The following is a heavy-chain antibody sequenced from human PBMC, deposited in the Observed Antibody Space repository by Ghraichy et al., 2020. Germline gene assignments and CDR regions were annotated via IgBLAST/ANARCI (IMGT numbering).Heavy chain of an antibody. Sequence: GGSLRLSCAASGFTFSRYTMNWVRQAPGKGLEWVSSISSSNSYIYYADSAKGRFTISRDNAKNSLYLQMNSLRPEDTAVYYCARDIREREGDFDYWGQGTLVIVSS. J-gene: IGHJ4*02. CDR1: GFTFSRYT. CDR2: ISSSNSYI. D-gene: IGHD1-26*01. V-gene: IGHV3-21*01. CDR3: ARDIREREGDFDY.